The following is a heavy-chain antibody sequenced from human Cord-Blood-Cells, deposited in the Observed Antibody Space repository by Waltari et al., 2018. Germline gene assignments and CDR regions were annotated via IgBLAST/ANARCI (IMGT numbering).Heavy chain of an antibody. CDR1: GGSFSGYY. V-gene: IGHV4-34*01. J-gene: IGHJ2*01. CDR3: ARVTKYWYFDL. CDR2: INHSGST. D-gene: IGHD1-1*01. Sequence: QVQLQQWGAGLLKPSETLSLTCAVYGGSFSGYYWSWIRQPPGKGLEWIGEINHSGSTNDNPSLKSRVTISVDTSKNQFSLKLSSVTAADTAVYYCARVTKYWYFDLWGRGTLVTVSS.